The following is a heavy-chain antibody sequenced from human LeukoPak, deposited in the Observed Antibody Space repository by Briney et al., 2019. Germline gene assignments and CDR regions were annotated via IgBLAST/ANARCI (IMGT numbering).Heavy chain of an antibody. Sequence: EASVKVSCKASGYTFTSYGISWVRQAPGQGLEWMGWISAYNGNTNYAQKLQGRVTMTTDTSTSTAYMELRSLRSDDTAVYYCARYGYSSIWYRAASYYFDYWGQGTLVTVSS. CDR1: GYTFTSYG. CDR3: ARYGYSSIWYRAASYYFDY. D-gene: IGHD6-13*01. V-gene: IGHV1-18*01. CDR2: ISAYNGNT. J-gene: IGHJ4*02.